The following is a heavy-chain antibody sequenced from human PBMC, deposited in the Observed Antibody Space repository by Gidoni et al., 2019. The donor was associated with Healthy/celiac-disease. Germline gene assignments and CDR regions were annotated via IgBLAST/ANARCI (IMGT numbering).Heavy chain of an antibody. Sequence: EVQLLESGGGLVQPGGSLRLSCAASGFTFSSYAMSWVRQAPGKGLECVSAISGSGGSTYYADSVKGRFTISRDNSKNTLYLQMNSLRAEDTAVYYCAKVWAGAVAYTYWGQGTLVTVSS. CDR2: ISGSGGST. CDR1: GFTFSSYA. D-gene: IGHD6-19*01. CDR3: AKVWAGAVAYTY. J-gene: IGHJ4*02. V-gene: IGHV3-23*01.